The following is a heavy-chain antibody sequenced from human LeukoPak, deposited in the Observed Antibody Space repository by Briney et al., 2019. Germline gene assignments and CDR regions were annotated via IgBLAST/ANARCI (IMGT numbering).Heavy chain of an antibody. CDR1: GFTFSSYG. CDR3: AKDLDGGYDYYYGMDV. J-gene: IGHJ6*02. CDR2: IWYDGSNK. V-gene: IGHV3-33*06. D-gene: IGHD2-15*01. Sequence: GRSLRLSCAASGFTFSSYGMHWVRQAPGKGLEWVAVIWYDGSNKYYADSVKGRFTISRDNSKNTLYLQMNSLRAEDTAVYYCAKDLDGGYDYYYGMDVWGQGTTVTVSS.